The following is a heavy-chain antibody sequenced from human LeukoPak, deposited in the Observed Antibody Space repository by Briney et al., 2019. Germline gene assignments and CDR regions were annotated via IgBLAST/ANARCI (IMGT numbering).Heavy chain of an antibody. D-gene: IGHD2-2*01. CDR2: IYYSGST. CDR1: GGSISSRSSC. V-gene: IGHV4-39*07. Sequence: PSETLSLTCPAAGGSISSRSSCWGWIRHPPGNGLEWIGLIYYSGSTYYKPSLKNRVTISVDTSKNKFSLKLSSVTAADTAVYYCASRGGCSSTSCYNWFDPWGQGTLVTVSS. J-gene: IGHJ5*02. CDR3: ASRGGCSSTSCYNWFDP.